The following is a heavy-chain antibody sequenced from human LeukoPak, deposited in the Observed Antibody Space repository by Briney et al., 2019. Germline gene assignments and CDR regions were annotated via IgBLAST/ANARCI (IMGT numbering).Heavy chain of an antibody. CDR2: INPNSGGT. V-gene: IGHV1-2*02. CDR3: ASPLIYTVTKNNYYYYGMDV. J-gene: IGHJ6*02. Sequence: ASVKVSCKASGYTFTGYYMHWVRQAPGQGLEWMGWINPNSGGTNYAQKFQGRVTMTRDTSISTAYMELSRLRSDDTAVYYCASPLIYTVTKNNYYYYGMDVWGQGTTVTVSS. CDR1: GYTFTGYY. D-gene: IGHD4-17*01.